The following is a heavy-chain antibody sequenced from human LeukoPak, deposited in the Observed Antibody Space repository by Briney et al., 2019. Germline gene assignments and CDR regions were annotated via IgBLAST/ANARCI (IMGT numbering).Heavy chain of an antibody. Sequence: ASVTVSCKASGGTFSSYAISWVRQAPGQGLEWMGGIIPIFGTANYAQKFQGRVTITADESTSTAYMELSSLRSEDTAVYYCARVRWVLGAFDIWGQGTMVTVSS. CDR3: ARVRWVLGAFDI. CDR2: IIPIFGTA. CDR1: GGTFSSYA. V-gene: IGHV1-69*13. D-gene: IGHD1-26*01. J-gene: IGHJ3*02.